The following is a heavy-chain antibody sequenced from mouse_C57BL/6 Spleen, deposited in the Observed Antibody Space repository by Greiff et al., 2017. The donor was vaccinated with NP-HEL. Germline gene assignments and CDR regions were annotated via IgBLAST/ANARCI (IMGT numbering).Heavy chain of an antibody. CDR3: TRGTVVAKGLDY. V-gene: IGHV1-15*01. CDR1: GYTFTDYE. J-gene: IGHJ2*01. CDR2: IDPETGGT. Sequence: QVQLKQSGAELVRPGASVTLSCKASGYTFTDYEMHWVKQTPVHGLEWIGAIDPETGGTAYNQKFKGKAILTADKSSSTAYMELRSLTSEDSAVYYCTRGTVVAKGLDYWGQGTTLTVSS. D-gene: IGHD1-1*01.